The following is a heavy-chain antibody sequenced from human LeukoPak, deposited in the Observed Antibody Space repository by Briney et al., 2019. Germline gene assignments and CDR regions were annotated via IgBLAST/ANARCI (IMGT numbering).Heavy chain of an antibody. J-gene: IGHJ4*02. Sequence: GGSLRPSCAPSGFSLSNYAMSWVRQAPGKGLEWVSLIIASSGSTVYADSVKGRFTISRDNSKNTLYLQMNSLRAEDTAVYYCAKGAYDYVEIGYFDHWGQGTLVTVSS. CDR2: IIASSGST. V-gene: IGHV3-23*01. CDR3: AKGAYDYVEIGYFDH. D-gene: IGHD5-12*01. CDR1: GFSLSNYA.